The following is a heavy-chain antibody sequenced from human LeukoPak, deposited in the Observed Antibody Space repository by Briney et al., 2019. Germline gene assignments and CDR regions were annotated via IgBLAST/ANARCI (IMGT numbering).Heavy chain of an antibody. CDR1: GGSFSGYY. CDR3: AGRVGATTIDY. J-gene: IGHJ4*02. V-gene: IGHV4-34*01. CDR2: INHSGST. Sequence: PSETLSLTCAVYGGSFSGYYWSWIRQPPGKGLEWIGEINHSGSTNYNPSLKRRVTISLDTSKNQFSLKLSSVTAADTAVYYCAGRVGATTIDYWGQGTLVTVSS. D-gene: IGHD1-26*01.